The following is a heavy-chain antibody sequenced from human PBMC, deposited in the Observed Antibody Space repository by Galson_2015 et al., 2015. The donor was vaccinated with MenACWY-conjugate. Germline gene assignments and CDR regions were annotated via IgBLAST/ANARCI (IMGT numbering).Heavy chain of an antibody. D-gene: IGHD5-18*01. Sequence: SLRLSCAASGFTFNTYWMVWVRQAPGKGLEWVADIKQDGSQRFYMDSVRGRFTISRDNAKNSLYLQMNSLRAEDSAVYFCARVLNTLMVTFPGVCAYWGQGTLVTVSS. CDR3: ARVLNTLMVTFPGVCAY. CDR2: IKQDGSQR. V-gene: IGHV3-7*03. CDR1: GFTFNTYW. J-gene: IGHJ4*02.